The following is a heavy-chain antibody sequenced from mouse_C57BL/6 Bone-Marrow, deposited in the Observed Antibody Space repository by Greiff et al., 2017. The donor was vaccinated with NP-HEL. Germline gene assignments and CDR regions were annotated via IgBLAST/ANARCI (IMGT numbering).Heavy chain of an antibody. Sequence: VQLQESGPELVKPGASVKISCKASGYAFSSSWMNWVKQRPGKGLEWIGRIYPGDGDTNYNGKFKGKATLTADKSSSTAYMQLSSLTSEDSAVSVYARLAGFYCFDYWGQGTTLTVSS. CDR1: GYAFSSSW. CDR2: IYPGDGDT. CDR3: ARLAGFYCFDY. D-gene: IGHD3-3*01. V-gene: IGHV1-82*01. J-gene: IGHJ2*01.